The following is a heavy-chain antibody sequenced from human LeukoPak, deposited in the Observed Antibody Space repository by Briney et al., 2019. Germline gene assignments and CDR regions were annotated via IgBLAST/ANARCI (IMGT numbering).Heavy chain of an antibody. CDR1: GGSISGSY. Sequence: SETLSLTCTVSGGSISGSYWSWIRQPPGKGLEWIGYIYYSGSTNYNPSLKSRITISVDTSKNQFSLNLNSVTAADTAVYYCARGRNYYSSGTYRIYFDYWDQGTLVTVSS. D-gene: IGHD3-10*01. CDR2: IYYSGST. V-gene: IGHV4-59*12. CDR3: ARGRNYYSSGTYRIYFDY. J-gene: IGHJ4*02.